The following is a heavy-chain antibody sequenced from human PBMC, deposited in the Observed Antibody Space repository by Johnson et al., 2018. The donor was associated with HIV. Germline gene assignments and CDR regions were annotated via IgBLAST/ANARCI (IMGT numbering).Heavy chain of an antibody. V-gene: IGHV3-74*01. J-gene: IGHJ3*02. CDR2: INSDGSST. CDR1: GFTFSSYW. Sequence: EVQLVESGGGLVQPGGSLRLSCAASGFTFSSYWMHWVRQAPGKGLVWVSRINSDGSSTSDAESVKGRFNIARDNAKNTPYLQMNSLRAEDTAEYYCARDLHDSSGYYYEGDAFDIWGQGTMVTVSS. D-gene: IGHD3-22*01. CDR3: ARDLHDSSGYYYEGDAFDI.